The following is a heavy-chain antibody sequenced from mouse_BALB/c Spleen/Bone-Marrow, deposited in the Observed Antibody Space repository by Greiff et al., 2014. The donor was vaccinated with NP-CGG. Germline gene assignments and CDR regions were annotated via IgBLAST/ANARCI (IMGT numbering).Heavy chain of an antibody. Sequence: VQLVESGAELVRPGTSVEMSCKAAGYSFTNFWIGWVKQRPGHGLEWIGDIYPKNDDANYNGKFKGRATLTVDTSSSTAYMQLSGLTSEDPAIYYCTRHYGNYDYWGQGSTLTVSS. CDR2: IYPKNDDA. D-gene: IGHD2-1*01. CDR1: GYSFTNFW. V-gene: IGHV1-63*02. CDR3: TRHYGNYDY. J-gene: IGHJ2*01.